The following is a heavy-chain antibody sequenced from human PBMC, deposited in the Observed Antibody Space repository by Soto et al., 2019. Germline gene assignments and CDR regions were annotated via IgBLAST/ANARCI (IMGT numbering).Heavy chain of an antibody. V-gene: IGHV1-69*12. CDR3: ARGNHRWLQLGYFDL. D-gene: IGHD3-22*01. CDR1: GGTFSNYP. CDR2: IIPIFGTV. J-gene: IGHJ2*01. Sequence: QVQLVQSGAEVKKPGSSVKVSCKASGGTFSNYPISWVRQAPGQGLEWMGGIIPIFGTVNYAQKFQGRVTITADESTSTACMELSSPRSEDTAVYYCARGNHRWLQLGYFDLWGRGTLVTVSS.